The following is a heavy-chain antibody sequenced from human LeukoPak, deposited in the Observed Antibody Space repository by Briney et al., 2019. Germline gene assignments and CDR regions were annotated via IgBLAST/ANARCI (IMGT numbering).Heavy chain of an antibody. CDR2: IWYDGTNK. CDR1: GFTFSSYG. CDR3: ARDVPAYYYDSSGYTDAFDI. J-gene: IGHJ3*02. V-gene: IGHV3-33*01. Sequence: GGPLRLSCAASGFTFSSYGMHWVRQAPGEGLEWVAVIWYDGTNKYYADSVKGRFTISRDNSKNTLYLQMNSLRAEDTAVYYCARDVPAYYYDSSGYTDAFDIWGQGTMVTVSS. D-gene: IGHD3-22*01.